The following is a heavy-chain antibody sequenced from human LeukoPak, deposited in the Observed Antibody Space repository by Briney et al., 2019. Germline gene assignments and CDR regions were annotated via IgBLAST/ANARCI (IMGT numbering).Heavy chain of an antibody. D-gene: IGHD5-24*01. V-gene: IGHV1-69*04. Sequence: GASVKVSCKASGYTFTSYAISWVRQAPGQGLEWMGRIIPILGIANYAQKFQGRVTITADKSTSTAYMELSSLRSEDTAVYYCARDRNVEMATISGYDYWGQGTLVTVSS. J-gene: IGHJ4*02. CDR2: IIPILGIA. CDR1: GYTFTSYA. CDR3: ARDRNVEMATISGYDY.